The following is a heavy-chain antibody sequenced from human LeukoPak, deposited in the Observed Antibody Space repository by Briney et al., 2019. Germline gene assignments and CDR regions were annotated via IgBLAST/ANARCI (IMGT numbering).Heavy chain of an antibody. D-gene: IGHD5-18*01. CDR1: GGSISSFY. Sequence: SETLSLTCTVSGGSISSFYWSWIRQPPGTGPEWIGYIYYSGSTYYNPSLKSRVTISVDTSKNQLSLKLSSVTAADTAVYYCARRVGHSYGVTGAGAFDIWGQGTMVTVSS. V-gene: IGHV4-59*01. CDR3: ARRVGHSYGVTGAGAFDI. CDR2: IYYSGST. J-gene: IGHJ3*02.